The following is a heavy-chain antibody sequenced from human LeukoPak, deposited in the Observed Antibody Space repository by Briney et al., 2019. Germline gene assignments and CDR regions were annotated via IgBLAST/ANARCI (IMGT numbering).Heavy chain of an antibody. CDR2: VSSSSSYI. J-gene: IGHJ4*02. CDR3: ARDLGYYDFWSGPFDY. V-gene: IGHV3-21*01. D-gene: IGHD3-3*01. CDR1: GFTLSSYS. Sequence: GGSLRLSCAASGFTLSSYSMNWVRQAPGKGLEWVSSVSSSSSYIYYADSVKGRFTISRDNAKNSLYLQMNSLRAEDTAVYYCARDLGYYDFWSGPFDYWGQGTLVTVSS.